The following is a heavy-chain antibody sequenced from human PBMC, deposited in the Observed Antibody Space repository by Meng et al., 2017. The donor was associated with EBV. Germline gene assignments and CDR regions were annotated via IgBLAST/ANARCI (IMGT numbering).Heavy chain of an antibody. CDR3: ARGPDYYSNYYYFDY. Sequence: QVQLVQSGAEVKKPGASVKVSCKASGYTFPSYAMHWVRQAPGQRLEWMGWINAGNGNTKYSQKFQGRVTITRDTSASTAYMELSSLRSEDTAVYYCARGPDYYSNYYYFDYWGQGTLVTVSS. CDR2: INAGNGNT. CDR1: GYTFPSYA. D-gene: IGHD4-11*01. J-gene: IGHJ4*02. V-gene: IGHV1-3*01.